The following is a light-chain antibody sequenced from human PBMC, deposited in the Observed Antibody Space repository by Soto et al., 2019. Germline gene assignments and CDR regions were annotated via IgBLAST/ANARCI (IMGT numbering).Light chain of an antibody. J-gene: IGKJ1*01. Sequence: EIVLTQSPATLSLSPGERVTLSCRASQSVSSYLAWYQQKPGQAPRLLIYDASNRATGIPARFSGSGSGTDFTLTISSLAPEDFAVYFCHQRSNWPWTFGQGTKVEIK. CDR1: QSVSSY. V-gene: IGKV3-11*01. CDR2: DAS. CDR3: HQRSNWPWT.